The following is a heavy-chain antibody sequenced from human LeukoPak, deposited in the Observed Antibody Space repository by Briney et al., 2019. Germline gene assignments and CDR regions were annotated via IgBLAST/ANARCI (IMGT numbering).Heavy chain of an antibody. Sequence: GGSLRLSCVASGVTLSNYAMSWVRQAPGKGLEWVSSISSSSSYIYYADSVKGRFTISRDNAKNSLYLQMNSLRAEDTAVYYCARENSYCSSTSCYYAFDYWGQGTLVTVSS. J-gene: IGHJ4*02. CDR1: GVTLSNYA. CDR3: ARENSYCSSTSCYYAFDY. CDR2: ISSSSSYI. D-gene: IGHD2-2*01. V-gene: IGHV3-21*01.